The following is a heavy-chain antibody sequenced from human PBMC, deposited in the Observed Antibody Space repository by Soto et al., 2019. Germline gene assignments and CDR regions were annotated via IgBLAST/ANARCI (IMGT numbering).Heavy chain of an antibody. V-gene: IGHV3-33*01. CDR2: ICYDGSNR. CDR3: TGDDVDADYQCGFDD. CDR1: GFTFSNDC. Sequence: QVQLVESGGGVVQPGRSLRLSCAASGFTFSNDCMHWVRQAPGKGLEWVAGICYDGSNRYYADAVKGRVSLSIDNSKNKLYVEKYSLRDAHTAVDFCTGDDVDADYQCGFDDWGQGTMVTVSS. D-gene: IGHD4-17*01. J-gene: IGHJ4*02.